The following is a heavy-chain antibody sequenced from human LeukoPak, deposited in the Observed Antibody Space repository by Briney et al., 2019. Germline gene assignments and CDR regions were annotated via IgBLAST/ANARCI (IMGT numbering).Heavy chain of an antibody. Sequence: GASVKVSCKASGGTFSNYAINWVRQAPGQGLEWMGEIIPIFGTTNYAQKLQGRVTITADKSTSTASMALSSLRSEDTAVYYCARRFCSNGVCYHDRGAFDIWGQGTMVTVSS. V-gene: IGHV1-69*06. D-gene: IGHD2-8*01. J-gene: IGHJ3*02. CDR3: ARRFCSNGVCYHDRGAFDI. CDR2: IIPIFGTT. CDR1: GGTFSNYA.